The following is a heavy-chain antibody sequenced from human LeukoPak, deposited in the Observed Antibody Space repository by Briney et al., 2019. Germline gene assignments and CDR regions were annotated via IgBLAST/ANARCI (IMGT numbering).Heavy chain of an antibody. CDR3: ARDSSYYGSGSFSD. V-gene: IGHV3-48*03. J-gene: IGHJ4*02. CDR1: GFTFSSYE. CDR2: ISSSGSTI. Sequence: PGGSLRLSCAASGFTFSSYEMNWVRQAPGKGLEWVSYISSSGSTIYYADSVKGRFTISRDNAKNSLYLQTNSLRAEDTAVYYCARDSSYYGSGSFSDWGQGTLVTVSS. D-gene: IGHD3-10*01.